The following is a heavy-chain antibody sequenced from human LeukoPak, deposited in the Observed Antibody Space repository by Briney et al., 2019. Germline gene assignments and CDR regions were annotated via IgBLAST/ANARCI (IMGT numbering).Heavy chain of an antibody. J-gene: IGHJ6*03. Sequence: SETLSLTCTVSGGSISSYYWSWIRQPAGKGLEWIGRIYTSGSTNYNPSLKSRVTMSVDTSKNQFSLKLSSVTAADTAVYYCARDLSYDSSGPRYMDVCGKGTTVTISS. V-gene: IGHV4-4*07. CDR3: ARDLSYDSSGPRYMDV. CDR1: GGSISSYY. CDR2: IYTSGST. D-gene: IGHD3-22*01.